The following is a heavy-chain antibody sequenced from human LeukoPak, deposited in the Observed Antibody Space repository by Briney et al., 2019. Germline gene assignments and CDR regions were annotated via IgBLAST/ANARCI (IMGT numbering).Heavy chain of an antibody. CDR3: ATPRVPYGPPNLVYYFDY. CDR2: IYYSGST. CDR1: GGSISSSSYY. D-gene: IGHD3-10*01. Sequence: PSETLSLTCTVSGGSISSSSYYWGWIRQPPGKGLEWIGSIYYSGSTYYNPSLKSRVTISVDTSKNQFSLKLSSVTAADTAVYYCATPRVPYGPPNLVYYFDYWGQGTLVTVSS. V-gene: IGHV4-39*01. J-gene: IGHJ4*02.